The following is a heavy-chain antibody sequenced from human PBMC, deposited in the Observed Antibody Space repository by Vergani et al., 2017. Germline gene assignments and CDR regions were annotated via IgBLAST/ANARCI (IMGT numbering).Heavy chain of an antibody. V-gene: IGHV4-38-2*02. CDR1: GYSISRGYY. CDR3: ARDSAVGGTFDS. Sequence: QVQLQESGPGLVKPSETLSLTCSVSGYSISRGYYWGWIRQPPGKGLEWIGRIYYSGRTDYNPSLESRVTISVDTSKNTFSLKLNSVTAADTAIYYCARDSAVGGTFDSWGQGTLVTVSS. J-gene: IGHJ4*02. CDR2: IYYSGRT. D-gene: IGHD1-26*01.